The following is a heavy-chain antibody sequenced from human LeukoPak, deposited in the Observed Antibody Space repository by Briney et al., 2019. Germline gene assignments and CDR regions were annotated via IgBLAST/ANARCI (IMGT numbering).Heavy chain of an antibody. Sequence: ASVKISCKASGYTFTSYDINWVRQATGQGLEWMGWMNPNSGNTGYAQKFQGRVTMTRNTSISTAYMELSSLRSEDTAVYYCARGRGNLLAYMITFGGVIANFDYWGQGTLVTVSS. CDR1: GYTFTSYD. CDR2: MNPNSGNT. J-gene: IGHJ4*02. CDR3: ARGRGNLLAYMITFGGVIANFDY. V-gene: IGHV1-8*01. D-gene: IGHD3-16*02.